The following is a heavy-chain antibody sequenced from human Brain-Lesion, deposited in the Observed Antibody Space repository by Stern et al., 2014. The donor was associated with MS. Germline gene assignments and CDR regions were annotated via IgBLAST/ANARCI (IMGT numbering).Heavy chain of an antibody. Sequence: QVQLVQSGAEVKKPGASVKVSCKTSGYIFIGYYIHWVRQAPGQGLEWMAWINPNTGGTKHAQKFQGRVTMSRDTSISTAYVELSSLTSDDTAVYYCARDHYLGMDVWGQGTTVTVSS. V-gene: IGHV1-2*02. CDR1: GYIFIGYY. D-gene: IGHD1-26*01. J-gene: IGHJ6*02. CDR3: ARDHYLGMDV. CDR2: INPNTGGT.